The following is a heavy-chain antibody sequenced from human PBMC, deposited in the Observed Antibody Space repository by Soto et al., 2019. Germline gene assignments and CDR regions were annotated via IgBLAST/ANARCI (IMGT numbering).Heavy chain of an antibody. J-gene: IGHJ4*02. D-gene: IGHD6-6*01. Sequence: QVQLQESGPGLVKPSQTLSLTCSVSGESISSGGYYWSWIRHHPGKGLEWIGYIYDSESAYYNPSLKSRVXXXMYXSKNHFAMRLSSVTAADTAVYYCARASSSSSAADYWGQGTLATVSS. CDR3: ARASSSSSAADY. CDR1: GESISSGGYY. CDR2: IYDSESA. V-gene: IGHV4-31*03.